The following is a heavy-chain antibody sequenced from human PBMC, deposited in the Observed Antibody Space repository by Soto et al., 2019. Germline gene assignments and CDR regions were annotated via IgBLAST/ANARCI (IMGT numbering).Heavy chain of an antibody. V-gene: IGHV4-39*01. CDR3: AGQPNGDSGYDSDY. D-gene: IGHD5-12*01. CDR2: IYYSGST. J-gene: IGHJ4*01. Sequence: PSGTPSLTFTVYGYAISSSSYYWCWIRQPPGKGLEWIGSIYYSGSTYYNPSLKSRVTISVDTSKNQFSLKLSSVTAADTAVFYGAGQPNGDSGYDSDYWGPGTLVSVSS. CDR1: GYAISSSSYY.